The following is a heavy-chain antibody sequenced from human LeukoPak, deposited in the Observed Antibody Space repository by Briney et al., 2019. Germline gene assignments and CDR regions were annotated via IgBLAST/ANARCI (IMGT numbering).Heavy chain of an antibody. D-gene: IGHD4-17*01. J-gene: IGHJ4*02. CDR2: IKDDGSEK. CDR3: ARDLMTTVTTVDY. Sequence: PGGSLRLSCAASGLNFRKSWMTWVRQAPGRGLEWVANIKDDGSEKYYVDSVKGRFTISRDNAKNSLYLQMNSLRAEDTAVYYCARDLMTTVTTVDYWGQGTLVTVSS. CDR1: GLNFRKSW. V-gene: IGHV3-7*01.